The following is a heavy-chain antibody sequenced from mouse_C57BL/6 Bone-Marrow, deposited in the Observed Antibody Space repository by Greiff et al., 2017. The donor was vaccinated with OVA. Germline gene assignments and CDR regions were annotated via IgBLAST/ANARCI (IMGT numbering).Heavy chain of an antibody. V-gene: IGHV3-8*01. CDR3: ARSLGYYYGSSPLYAMDY. D-gene: IGHD1-1*01. CDR2: ISYSGST. J-gene: IGHJ4*01. CDR1: GYSITSDY. Sequence: VQLKESGPGLAKPSQTLSLTCSVTGYSITSDYWNWLRKFPGNKLEYMGYISYSGSTYYNPSLKSRISITRDTSKNQYYLQLNSVTTEDTATYYCARSLGYYYGSSPLYAMDYWGQGTSVTVSS.